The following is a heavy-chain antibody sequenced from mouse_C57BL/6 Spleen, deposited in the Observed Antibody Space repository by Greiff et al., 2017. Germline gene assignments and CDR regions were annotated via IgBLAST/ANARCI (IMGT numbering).Heavy chain of an antibody. D-gene: IGHD1-1*01. CDR1: GYTFTSYW. V-gene: IGHV1-69*01. Sequence: VQLQQSGAELVMPGASVKLSCKASGYTFTSYWMHWVKQRPGQGLEWIGEIDPSDSYTNYNQKFKGKSTLTVDKSSSTAYMQLSSLTSEDSAVYYCARTTVVASGFDVWGTGTTVTVSS. CDR3: ARTTVVASGFDV. J-gene: IGHJ1*03. CDR2: IDPSDSYT.